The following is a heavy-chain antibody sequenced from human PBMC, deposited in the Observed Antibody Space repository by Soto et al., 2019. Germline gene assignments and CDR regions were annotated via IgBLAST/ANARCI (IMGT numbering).Heavy chain of an antibody. Sequence: ASVKVSCKASGGTFSSYAISWVRQAPGQGLEWMGGIIPIFGTANYAQKFQGRVTITADESTSTAYMELSSLRSEDTAVYYCASLPYYYDSSGPFDYWGQGTLVTVSS. CDR1: GGTFSSYA. V-gene: IGHV1-69*13. CDR2: IIPIFGTA. J-gene: IGHJ4*02. D-gene: IGHD3-22*01. CDR3: ASLPYYYDSSGPFDY.